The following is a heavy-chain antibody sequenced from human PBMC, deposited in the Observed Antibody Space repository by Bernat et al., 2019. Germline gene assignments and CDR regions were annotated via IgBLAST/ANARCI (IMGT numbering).Heavy chain of an antibody. Sequence: EMQLLESGGGLVQPGGSLRLSCAASGFNFKNFGMSWVRQAPGQGLEWVSPISSGGTTYYADSVKGRFTISRDNNNNTLYLQLNSLRVEDTAVYYCAKSSAWSHCDFDLWGRGTLVTVSS. D-gene: IGHD2-21*01. CDR2: ISSGGTT. CDR1: GFNFKNFG. J-gene: IGHJ2*01. CDR3: AKSSAWSHCDFDL. V-gene: IGHV3-23*01.